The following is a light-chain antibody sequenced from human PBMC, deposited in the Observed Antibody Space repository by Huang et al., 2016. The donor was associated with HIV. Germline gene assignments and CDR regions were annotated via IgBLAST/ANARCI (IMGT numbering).Light chain of an antibody. J-gene: IGKJ2*01. V-gene: IGKV1-39*01. CDR1: QSITSH. CDR2: DAT. Sequence: DIQMTQSPSSLSASLGDRVTITCLASQSITSHLNWYKQKPGKAPKVLIYDATSLESGVPSRFSGSGAGTDFTLTINNLQPEDSATYYGQQTYITPLTFGQGTKLEIK. CDR3: QQTYITPLT.